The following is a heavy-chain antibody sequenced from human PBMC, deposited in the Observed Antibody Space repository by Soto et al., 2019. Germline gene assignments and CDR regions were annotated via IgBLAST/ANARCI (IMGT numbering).Heavy chain of an antibody. J-gene: IGHJ5*02. V-gene: IGHV4-59*08. D-gene: IGHD3-3*01. CDR2: IYYSGST. CDR3: AKFKKGDFDFWTEDNWFDP. CDR1: GGSITSYY. Sequence: QVQLQESGPGLVKPSETLSLTCTVSGGSITSYYWSWIRQPPGKGLEWIGYIYYSGSTKYNPSLKSRVTISVDTSNNQFSLKLSSVTAADTAVYYCAKFKKGDFDFWTEDNWFDPWGQGTLVTVSS.